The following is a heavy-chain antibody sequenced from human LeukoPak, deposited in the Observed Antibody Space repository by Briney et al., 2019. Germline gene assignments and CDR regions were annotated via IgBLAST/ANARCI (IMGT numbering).Heavy chain of an antibody. Sequence: GGSLRLSCAASGFTFSDYYMSWIRQAPGEGLEWVLHISSSGNAIHYADSVKGRFTISRDNAKNSLYLQMNSLRAEDTAVYYCARDQNILTGYYYDYWGQGTLVTVSS. V-gene: IGHV3-11*04. CDR2: ISSSGNAI. CDR1: GFTFSDYY. D-gene: IGHD3-9*01. J-gene: IGHJ4*02. CDR3: ARDQNILTGYYYDY.